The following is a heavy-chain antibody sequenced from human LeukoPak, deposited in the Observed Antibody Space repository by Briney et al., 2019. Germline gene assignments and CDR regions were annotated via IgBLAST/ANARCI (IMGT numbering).Heavy chain of an antibody. D-gene: IGHD1-7*01. V-gene: IGHV5-51*01. CDR3: ARKPGITGTGGYYFDY. CDR1: GYSFTSYW. J-gene: IGHJ4*02. CDR2: IYPGDSDT. Sequence: GESLKISCKGSGYSFTSYWIGWVRQMPGKGLEWMGIIYPGDSDTRYSPSFQGQVTISADKSISTAYLQWSSLKASDTAMYYCARKPGITGTGGYYFDYWGLGTLVTVSS.